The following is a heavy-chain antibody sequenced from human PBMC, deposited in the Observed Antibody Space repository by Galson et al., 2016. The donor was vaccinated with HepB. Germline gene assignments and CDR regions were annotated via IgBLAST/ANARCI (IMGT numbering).Heavy chain of an antibody. V-gene: IGHV3-7*01. CDR2: IKQDGSET. CDR3: ARGWTHYGSGRYYPEYFQY. CDR1: GFTFSSFW. D-gene: IGHD3-10*01. Sequence: SLRFSCAASGFTFSSFWMSWVRQAPGKGLEWVANIKQDGSETHYVDSVKGRFTISRDTAKNSLYLQMSSLRADDTAVYYCARGWTHYGSGRYYPEYFQYWGQGTPAIVSS. J-gene: IGHJ1*01.